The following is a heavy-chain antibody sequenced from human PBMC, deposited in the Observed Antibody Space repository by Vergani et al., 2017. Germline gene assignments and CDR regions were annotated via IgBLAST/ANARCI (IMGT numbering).Heavy chain of an antibody. CDR2: TWYDGNNK. D-gene: IGHD1-14*01. J-gene: IGHJ5*02. V-gene: IGHV3-33*01. CDR1: GFTFNQYG. Sequence: QVQLVESGGGVVQPGRSLRLSCAASGFTFNQYGMHWVRQAPGKGLEWVAVTWYDGNNKQYADSVKGRFTISRDNSKSTMYLQMNSLRGEDTGVYYCARDLRLLYNRFDPWGQGTLVNVSS. CDR3: ARDLRLLYNRFDP.